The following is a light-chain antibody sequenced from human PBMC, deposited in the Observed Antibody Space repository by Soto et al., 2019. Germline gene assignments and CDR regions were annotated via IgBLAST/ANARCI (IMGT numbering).Light chain of an antibody. CDR3: LQYHNLWA. J-gene: IGKJ1*01. Sequence: EIVLTQSPATLSVSPGERATLSCRASQSVGSNLAWFQQKPGQAPRLLIYGASTRATGIPARFSGSGSGTEFTLTISSLQSEDFTVYSCLQYHNLWAFGQGTKVDIK. CDR2: GAS. CDR1: QSVGSN. V-gene: IGKV3-15*01.